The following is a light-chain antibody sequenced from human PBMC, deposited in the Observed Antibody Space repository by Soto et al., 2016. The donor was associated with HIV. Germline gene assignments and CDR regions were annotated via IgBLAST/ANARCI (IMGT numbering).Light chain of an antibody. J-gene: IGLJ3*02. Sequence: SYELPQPPSVSVAPGKTARITCRGNGIGSKSVHWYQQKPGQAPVLVVYDDDDRPSGIPERFSGSSSGNTATLTISRVEIGDEADYYCQVWDSSSDHWVFGGGTKLTVL. CDR1: GIGSKS. CDR3: QVWDSSSDHWV. V-gene: IGLV3-21*03. CDR2: DDD.